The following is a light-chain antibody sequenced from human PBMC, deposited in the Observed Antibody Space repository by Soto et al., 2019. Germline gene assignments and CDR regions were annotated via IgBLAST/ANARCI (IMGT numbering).Light chain of an antibody. CDR1: SSNIGGNS. V-gene: IGLV1-51*01. CDR3: GSLYSSLSADV. J-gene: IGLJ1*01. Sequence: QSVLAQPPSVSAAPGQKVTISCSGSSSNIGGNSVSWYQQLPGTAAKLLIYDDHKRPSGIPERCSGSKYGTSATLGITGFQTGDEADDYCGSLYSSLSADVFGTGTKLTVL. CDR2: DDH.